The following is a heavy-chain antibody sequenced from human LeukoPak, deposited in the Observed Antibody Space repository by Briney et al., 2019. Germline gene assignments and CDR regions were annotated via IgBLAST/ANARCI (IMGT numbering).Heavy chain of an antibody. J-gene: IGHJ4*02. CDR1: GGTFSSYA. CDR3: ARGWELLDHFDY. Sequence: SVKVSCKASGGTFSSYAISWVRQAPGQGLEWMGGIIPIFGTANYAQKFQGRVTITTDESTSTAYMELSSLRSEDTAVYYCARGWELLDHFDYWGQGTLVTVSS. CDR2: IIPIFGTA. V-gene: IGHV1-69*05. D-gene: IGHD1-26*01.